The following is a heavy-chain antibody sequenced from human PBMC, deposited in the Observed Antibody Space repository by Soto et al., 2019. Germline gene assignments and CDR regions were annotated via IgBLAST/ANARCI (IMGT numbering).Heavy chain of an antibody. D-gene: IGHD3-10*01. V-gene: IGHV4-39*01. Sequence: QLQLQESGPGLVKPSETLSLTCTVSGGSISSSSYYWGWIRQPPGKGLEWIGSIYYSGSTYYNPSLKSRVTISVDTSNNQFSLKLSSVTAADTAVYYCASPNYGSGDDAFDIWGQGTMVTVSS. CDR2: IYYSGST. CDR3: ASPNYGSGDDAFDI. CDR1: GGSISSSSYY. J-gene: IGHJ3*02.